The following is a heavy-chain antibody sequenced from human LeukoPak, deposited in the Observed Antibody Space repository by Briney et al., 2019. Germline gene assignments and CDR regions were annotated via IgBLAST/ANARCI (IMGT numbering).Heavy chain of an antibody. CDR2: ISSSSSYI. Sequence: GGSLRLSCAASGFTFSSYSMNWVRQAPGKGLEWVSSISSSSSYIYYADSVKGRFTISRDNAKNSLYLQMNSLGAEDTAVYYCARDVTMVRGVISYYGMDVWGQGTTVTVSS. CDR3: ARDVTMVRGVISYYGMDV. V-gene: IGHV3-21*01. J-gene: IGHJ6*02. D-gene: IGHD3-10*01. CDR1: GFTFSSYS.